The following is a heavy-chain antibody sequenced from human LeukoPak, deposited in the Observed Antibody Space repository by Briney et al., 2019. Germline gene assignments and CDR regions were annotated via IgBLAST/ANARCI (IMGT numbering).Heavy chain of an antibody. V-gene: IGHV7-4-1*02. CDR2: INTNTGNP. CDR3: ARGPYCGGDCYCDY. CDR1: GYTFTSYA. J-gene: IGHJ4*02. D-gene: IGHD2-21*02. Sequence: ASVKVSCKASGYTFTSYAMNWVRQAPGQGLEWMGWINTNTGNPTYAQGFTGRFVFSLDTSVSTAYLQISSLKAEDTAVYYCARGPYCGGDCYCDYWGQGTRVTVSS.